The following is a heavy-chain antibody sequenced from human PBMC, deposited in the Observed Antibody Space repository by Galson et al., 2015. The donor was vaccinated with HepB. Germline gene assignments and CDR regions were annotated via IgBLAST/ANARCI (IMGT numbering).Heavy chain of an antibody. D-gene: IGHD6-19*01. V-gene: IGHV4-39*01. CDR3: ARRIPHTSGRWMGIFDY. CDR2: IHYSGST. Sequence: SETLSLTCTVSGGSISSSSYYWGWIRQPPGKGLEWIGSIHYSGSTYYNPSLKSRFTISVDTSKNQFSLKLSSVTAADTAVYYCARRIPHTSGRWMGIFDYWGQGTLVTVSS. CDR1: GGSISSSSYY. J-gene: IGHJ4*02.